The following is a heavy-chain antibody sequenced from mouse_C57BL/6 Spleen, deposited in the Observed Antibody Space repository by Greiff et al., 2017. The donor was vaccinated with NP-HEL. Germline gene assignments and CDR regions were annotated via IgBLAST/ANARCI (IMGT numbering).Heavy chain of an antibody. D-gene: IGHD2-1*01. CDR1: GYAFSSSW. V-gene: IGHV1-82*01. J-gene: IGHJ1*03. CDR3: ARFYYGNYDV. CDR2: IYPGDGDT. Sequence: QVQLQQSGPELVKPGASVKISCKASGYAFSSSWMNWVKQRPGKGLEWIGRIYPGDGDTNYNGKFKGKATLTADKSSSTAYMQLSSLTSEDSAVYFCARFYYGNYDVWGTGTTVTVSS.